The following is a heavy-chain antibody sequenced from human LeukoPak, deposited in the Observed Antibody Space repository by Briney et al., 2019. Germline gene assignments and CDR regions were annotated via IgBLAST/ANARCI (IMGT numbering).Heavy chain of an antibody. CDR3: ARDLDTYVVLIAYDVFDI. J-gene: IGHJ3*02. CDR2: IKPDGSEK. CDR1: GFTFSSYA. Sequence: GGSLRLSCAASGFTFSSYAMTWVRQAPGKGLEWVANIKPDGSEKHYVDSVEGRFTISRDNAKNSLYLQMNSLRAEDTAVYYCARDLDTYVVLIAYDVFDIWGQGKMVTVS. D-gene: IGHD2-21*01. V-gene: IGHV3-7*01.